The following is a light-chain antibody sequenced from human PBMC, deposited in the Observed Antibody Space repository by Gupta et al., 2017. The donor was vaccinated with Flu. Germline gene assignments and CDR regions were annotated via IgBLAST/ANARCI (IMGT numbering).Light chain of an antibody. CDR2: AAS. CDR1: RSIINY. J-gene: IGKJ4*01. Sequence: DIQMTQSPSSLSASVGDRVTLTCRASRSIINYLNWYQQKPGKAPKLLIYAASSLQSGVPSRFSGSGSGTDFTRTISSLQPEDFATYFCQQRFRTHLVTFGGGTKVEIQ. V-gene: IGKV1-39*01. CDR3: QQRFRTHLVT.